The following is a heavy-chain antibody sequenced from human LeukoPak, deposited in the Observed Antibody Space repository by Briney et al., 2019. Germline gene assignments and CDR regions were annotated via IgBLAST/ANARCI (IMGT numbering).Heavy chain of an antibody. CDR1: GGSISSYY. D-gene: IGHD3-10*01. J-gene: IGHJ4*02. CDR2: IYTSGST. CDR3: AREGRPWFGEFELY. V-gene: IGHV4-4*07. Sequence: SETASLTCTVSGGSISSYYWSWIRQPAGKGLEWIGRIYTSGSTNYNPSLKSRVTMSVDTSKNQFSLKLSSVTAADTAVYYCAREGRPWFGEFELYWGQGTLVTVSS.